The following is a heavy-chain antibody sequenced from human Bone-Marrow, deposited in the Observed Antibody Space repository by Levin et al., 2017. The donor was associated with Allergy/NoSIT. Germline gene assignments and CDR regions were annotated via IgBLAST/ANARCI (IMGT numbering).Heavy chain of an antibody. CDR1: GFIFSNHG. Sequence: GESLKISCASSGFIFSNHGMHWVRQAPGKGLEWVSAIDYVGGNNKYYSDSVRGRFTISRDNSNNILHLQMNSLRAEDTAVYYCARDDCSRPTCLAYWGQGTLVTVSS. J-gene: IGHJ4*02. V-gene: IGHV3-30*12. D-gene: IGHD2-2*01. CDR2: IDYVGGNNK. CDR3: ARDDCSRPTCLAY.